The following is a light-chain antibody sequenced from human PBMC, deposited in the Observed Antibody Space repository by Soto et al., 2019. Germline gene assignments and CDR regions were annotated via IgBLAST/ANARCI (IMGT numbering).Light chain of an antibody. V-gene: IGKV3-20*01. CDR1: QSVGTR. Sequence: VLTPSPDTLSFSPGARATISCRASQSVGTRLAWYQHKTGQAPSLLMSGASSRATGIPDRFSGSGSETDFTLTISRLEPEDFALYYCQHYQVGQPIAFGRGTRMEIK. CDR2: GAS. J-gene: IGKJ5*01. CDR3: QHYQVGQPIA.